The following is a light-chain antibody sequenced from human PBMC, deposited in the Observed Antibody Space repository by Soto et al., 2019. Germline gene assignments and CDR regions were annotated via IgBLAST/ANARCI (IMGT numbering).Light chain of an antibody. Sequence: DIQMTQSPSSLSASVGDRVTITCQASQDISNYLNWYQQKPGKAPKLLIYDAPILETGVPSRFSGGGSGTDFTVTISSLQPEDVATYYCQQYDNLFPLTFGGGTKVEIK. CDR1: QDISNY. CDR3: QQYDNLFPLT. CDR2: DAP. J-gene: IGKJ4*01. V-gene: IGKV1-33*01.